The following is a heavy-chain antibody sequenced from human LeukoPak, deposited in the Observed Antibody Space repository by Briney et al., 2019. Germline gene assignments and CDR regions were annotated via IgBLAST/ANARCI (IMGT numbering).Heavy chain of an antibody. V-gene: IGHV3-7*01. CDR1: GFTFSSYW. CDR3: ARDQTKWEPLRRRDYYYMDV. CDR2: IKQDGSEK. D-gene: IGHD1-26*01. J-gene: IGHJ6*03. Sequence: GGSLKLSCAASGFTFSSYWMSWVRQAPGKGLEWVANIKQDGSEKYYVDSVKGRFTISRDNAKNSLYLQMNSLRAEDTAVYYCARDQTKWEPLRRRDYYYMDVWGKGTTVTVSS.